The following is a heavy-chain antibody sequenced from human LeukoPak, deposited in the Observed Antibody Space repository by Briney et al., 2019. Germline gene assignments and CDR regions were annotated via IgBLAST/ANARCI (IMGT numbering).Heavy chain of an antibody. CDR1: GGSVSSSSYY. Sequence: SETLSLTCTVSGGSVSSSSYYWDWIRQPPGKGLEWIGTIYFGGNTYYSPSLKNRIAISLDASKNQFSLKLNSVTAADTAVYYCARGGFLEWLSPPFDYWGQGTLVTVSS. D-gene: IGHD3-3*01. J-gene: IGHJ4*02. V-gene: IGHV4-39*07. CDR2: IYFGGNT. CDR3: ARGGFLEWLSPPFDY.